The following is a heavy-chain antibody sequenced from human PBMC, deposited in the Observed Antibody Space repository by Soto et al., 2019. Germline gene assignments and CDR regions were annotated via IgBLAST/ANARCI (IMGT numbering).Heavy chain of an antibody. Sequence: QVQLVQSGAAVKKPGSSVKVSCKASGGTFSSYTISWVRQAPGQGLEWMGRIIPILGIANYAQKFQGRVTITADKSTSTAYMELSSLRSEDTAVYYCAREVRYYGSGSAYYYYGMDVWGQGTTVTVSS. CDR1: GGTFSSYT. D-gene: IGHD3-10*01. V-gene: IGHV1-69*08. CDR2: IIPILGIA. J-gene: IGHJ6*02. CDR3: AREVRYYGSGSAYYYYGMDV.